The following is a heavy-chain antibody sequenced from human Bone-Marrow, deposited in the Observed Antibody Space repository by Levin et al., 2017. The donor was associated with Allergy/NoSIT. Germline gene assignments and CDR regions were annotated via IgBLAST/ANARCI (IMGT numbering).Heavy chain of an antibody. CDR1: GFSFSTTW. Sequence: GGSLRLSCIASGFSFSTTWMTWVRQDPGKGLEFVANINEDGSICNYVDSVKGRFTISRDNARNSFFMQLNSLEVEDTAVYYCARDPEFSAFDIWGQGAMVIVSS. CDR2: INEDGSIC. V-gene: IGHV3-7*01. CDR3: ARDPEFSAFDI. J-gene: IGHJ3*02.